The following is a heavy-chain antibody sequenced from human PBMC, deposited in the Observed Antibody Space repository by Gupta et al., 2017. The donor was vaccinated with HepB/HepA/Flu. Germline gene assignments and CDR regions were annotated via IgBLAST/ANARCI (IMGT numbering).Heavy chain of an antibody. CDR3: AHRRQDEYYDFWSGYAFDP. CDR2: IYWDDDK. Sequence: QITLKESGPTLVKPTQTLTLTCTFSGFSLSTSGVGVGWIRQPPGKALEWLALIYWDDDKRYSPSLKSRLTITKDTSKNQVVLTMTNMDPVDTATYYCAHRRQDEYYDFWSGYAFDPWGQGTLVTVSS. D-gene: IGHD3-3*01. CDR1: GFSLSTSGVG. J-gene: IGHJ5*02. V-gene: IGHV2-5*02.